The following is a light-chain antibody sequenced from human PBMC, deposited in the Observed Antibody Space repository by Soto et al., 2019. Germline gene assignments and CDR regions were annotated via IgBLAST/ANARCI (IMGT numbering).Light chain of an antibody. CDR3: QQYGDLPWT. CDR2: GAS. J-gene: IGKJ1*01. CDR1: QSVSSNY. V-gene: IGKV3-20*01. Sequence: ALTQSPGTLSSSPGEIATLYFSASQSVSSNYLAWYQQKPGQAPRLLIYGASSRATGIPDRFSGSGSGTDFTLTIDRLESEDFAVYFCQQYGDLPWTFGQGTKVDI.